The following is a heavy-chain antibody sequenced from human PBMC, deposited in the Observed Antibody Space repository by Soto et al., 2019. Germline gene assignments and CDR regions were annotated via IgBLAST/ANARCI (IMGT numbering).Heavy chain of an antibody. CDR1: GFTFSEYY. Sequence: EQLVQSGGGLVHPGGSLRLSLVASGFTFSEYYMDWFRKAPGRGLEGFGVSRNEANDYIRDYAASVKGRFSVSRDDSKSSFFLQMNGLKTEDTAVYYCVRQGYCSSTSCFDAMDVWGQGTTVTVSS. CDR3: VRQGYCSSTSCFDAMDV. CDR2: SRNEANDYIR. V-gene: IGHV3-72*01. J-gene: IGHJ6*02. D-gene: IGHD2-2*01.